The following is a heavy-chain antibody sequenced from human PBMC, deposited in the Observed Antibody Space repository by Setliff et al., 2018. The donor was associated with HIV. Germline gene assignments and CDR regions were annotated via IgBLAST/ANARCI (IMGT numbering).Heavy chain of an antibody. CDR3: ARVYCSIASCYDEYYFDY. CDR1: GYSFGDYY. D-gene: IGHD2-2*01. J-gene: IGHJ4*02. CDR2: INPAGGNS. V-gene: IGHV1-46*01. Sequence: GASVKVSCKSSGYSFGDYYIHWVRQAPGQGLEWMGVINPAGGNSHYAQKFQGRVTVTRDASTSTVYMDLSSLRSDDTAVYFCARVYCSIASCYDEYYFDYWGQGTLVT.